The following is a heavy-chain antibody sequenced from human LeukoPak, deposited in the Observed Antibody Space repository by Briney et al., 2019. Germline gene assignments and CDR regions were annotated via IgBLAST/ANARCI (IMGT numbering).Heavy chain of an antibody. D-gene: IGHD2-2*01. V-gene: IGHV3-30*04. Sequence: GRSLRLSCAASGFTFSSYAMHWVRQAPGKGLEWVAVISYDGSNKYCADSVKGRFTISRDNSKNTLYLQMNSLRAEDTAVYYCAKGYCSSASCANRADYWGQGTLVTVSS. J-gene: IGHJ4*02. CDR2: ISYDGSNK. CDR1: GFTFSSYA. CDR3: AKGYCSSASCANRADY.